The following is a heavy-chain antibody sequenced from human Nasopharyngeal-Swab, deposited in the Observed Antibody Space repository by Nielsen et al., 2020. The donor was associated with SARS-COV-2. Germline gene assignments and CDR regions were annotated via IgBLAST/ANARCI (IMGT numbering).Heavy chain of an antibody. D-gene: IGHD6-6*01. Sequence: GGSLRLSCAASGFTVSSHAMSWVRQAPGKGLAWVSVISGSGGSTYYADSVNGRFTISRDNSKNTLYLQMNSLRAEDTAVYYCAKDGRIAASGCWGQGTLVTVSS. V-gene: IGHV3-23*01. J-gene: IGHJ4*02. CDR3: AKDGRIAASGC. CDR1: GFTVSSHA. CDR2: ISGSGGST.